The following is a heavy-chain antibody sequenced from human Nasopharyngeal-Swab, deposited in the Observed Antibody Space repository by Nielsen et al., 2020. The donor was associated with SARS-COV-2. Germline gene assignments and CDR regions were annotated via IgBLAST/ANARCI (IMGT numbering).Heavy chain of an antibody. V-gene: IGHV3-21*01. CDR2: ISSSGDYI. CDR3: VRDTPAMFAY. J-gene: IGHJ4*02. CDR1: GFTFDDYA. Sequence: GGSLRLSCAASGFTFDDYAMHWVRQAPGKGLEWVSAISSSGDYIYYAASVKGRFTISRDNAKNSLYLQMNSLRAEDTAVYYCVRDTPAMFAYWGQGMLVTVSS.